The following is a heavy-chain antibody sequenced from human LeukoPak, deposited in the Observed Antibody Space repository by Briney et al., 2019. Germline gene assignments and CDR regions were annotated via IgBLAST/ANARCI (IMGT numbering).Heavy chain of an antibody. V-gene: IGHV4-38-2*01. CDR1: GYSISSGYY. CDR3: ARGRHYYGSGSSLMYYFDY. CDR2: IYHSGST. D-gene: IGHD3-10*01. J-gene: IGHJ4*02. Sequence: SETLSLTCAVSGYSISSGYYWGWIRQPPGKGLEWIGSIYHSGSTYYNPSLKSRVTISVDTSKNQFSLKLSSVTAADTAVYYCARGRHYYGSGSSLMYYFDYWGQGTLVTVSS.